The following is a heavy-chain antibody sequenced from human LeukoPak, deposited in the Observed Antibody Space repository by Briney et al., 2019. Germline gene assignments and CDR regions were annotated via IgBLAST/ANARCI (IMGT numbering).Heavy chain of an antibody. Sequence: GGSLRLSCAASGFTFSSYAMSWVRQAPGKGLEWVSAISGSGGSTYYADSVKGRFTISRDNAKNSLYLQMNSLRDEDTAVYYCARVRRGYMVRGVILYYFDYWGQGTLVTVSS. V-gene: IGHV3-23*01. D-gene: IGHD3-10*01. CDR2: ISGSGGST. CDR3: ARVRRGYMVRGVILYYFDY. CDR1: GFTFSSYA. J-gene: IGHJ4*02.